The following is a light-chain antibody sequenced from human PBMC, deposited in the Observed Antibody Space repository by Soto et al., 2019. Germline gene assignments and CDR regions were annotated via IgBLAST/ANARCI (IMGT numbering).Light chain of an antibody. CDR3: SSFAGSNVL. CDR1: SSDVGGYNY. Sequence: QSALTQPPSASGSPGQSVTISCTGTSSDVGGYNYVSWYQQHPGKAPKLMISEVSKRPSGVPDRFSGSKSGNTASLTVSGLQAEDEADYYCSSFAGSNVLFVGGTKLTVL. V-gene: IGLV2-8*01. CDR2: EVS. J-gene: IGLJ2*01.